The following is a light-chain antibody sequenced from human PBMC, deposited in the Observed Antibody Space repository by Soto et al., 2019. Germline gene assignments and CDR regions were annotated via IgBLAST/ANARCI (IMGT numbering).Light chain of an antibody. Sequence: EIVLTQSPGTLSLSPGERATLSCRASQTVTSTFLTWYQQKPGQAPRLLIYGAFNRATGIPDRFIGGGSETDFTLTLSRLEPEDFAVYYCQQFGGSRLTFGGGTKVEI. CDR1: QTVTSTF. V-gene: IGKV3-20*01. CDR3: QQFGGSRLT. CDR2: GAF. J-gene: IGKJ4*01.